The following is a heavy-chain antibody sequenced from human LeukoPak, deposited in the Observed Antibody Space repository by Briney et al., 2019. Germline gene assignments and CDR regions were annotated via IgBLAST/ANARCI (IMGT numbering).Heavy chain of an antibody. CDR1: GFTFSSYG. Sequence: SGGSLRLSCAAPGFTFSSYGMHWVRQAPGKGLEWVAVIWYDGSSKYYADSVKGRFTISRDNSKNTLYLQMNSLRAEDTAVYYCARDLGGKVIENWFNPWGQGTLVTVAS. J-gene: IGHJ5*02. CDR2: IWYDGSSK. CDR3: ARDLGGKVIENWFNP. D-gene: IGHD2-15*01. V-gene: IGHV3-33*01.